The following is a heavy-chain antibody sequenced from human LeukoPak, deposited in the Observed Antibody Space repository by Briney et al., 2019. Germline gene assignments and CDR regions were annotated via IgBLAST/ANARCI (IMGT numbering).Heavy chain of an antibody. CDR3: AKGMVRGVILYYYYYMDV. Sequence: GGSLRLSCAASGFTFSSHGMSWVRQAPGKGLEWVSTISGSGDNTYYADSVKGRFTISRDNSKNTLYLQMNSLRAEDTAVYYCAKGMVRGVILYYYYYMDVWGKGTTVTVSS. CDR2: ISGSGDNT. J-gene: IGHJ6*03. CDR1: GFTFSSHG. V-gene: IGHV3-23*01. D-gene: IGHD3-10*01.